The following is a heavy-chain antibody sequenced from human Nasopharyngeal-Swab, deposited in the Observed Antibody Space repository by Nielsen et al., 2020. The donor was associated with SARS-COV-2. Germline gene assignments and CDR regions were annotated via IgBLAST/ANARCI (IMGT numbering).Heavy chain of an antibody. V-gene: IGHV5-51*01. CDR3: ARPMRPMGHYYFGMDV. D-gene: IGHD1-26*01. Sequence: GESLKISCKGSGSSFTPYWIGWVRQMPGKGLEWMGIIYPGDSNTRYSPSFQGQVTISVDKYSSTAYLQWSSLKASDTAIYYCARPMRPMGHYYFGMDVWGQGTTVTVSS. J-gene: IGHJ6*02. CDR1: GSSFTPYW. CDR2: IYPGDSNT.